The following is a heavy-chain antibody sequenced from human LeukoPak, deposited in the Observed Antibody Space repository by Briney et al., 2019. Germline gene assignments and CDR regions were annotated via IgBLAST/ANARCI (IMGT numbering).Heavy chain of an antibody. D-gene: IGHD5-18*01. CDR2: IYYSGST. Sequence: SQTLSLTCTVSGGSISSGGYHWSWIRQHPGKGLEWIGYIYYSGSTYYNPSLKSRVTISVDTSKNQFSLKLSSVTAADTAVYYCARSPQYSYGFAFDIWGQGTMVTVSS. J-gene: IGHJ3*02. CDR3: ARSPQYSYGFAFDI. V-gene: IGHV4-31*03. CDR1: GGSISSGGYH.